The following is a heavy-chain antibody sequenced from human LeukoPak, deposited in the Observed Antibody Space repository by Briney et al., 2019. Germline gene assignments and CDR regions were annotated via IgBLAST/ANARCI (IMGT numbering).Heavy chain of an antibody. D-gene: IGHD3-10*01. V-gene: IGHV3-23*01. CDR1: GFTFSSYA. Sequence: PGGSLRLSCAASGFTFSSYAMSWVRQAPGKGLEWVSAISGSGGSTYYADSVKGRFTISRDNSKNTLYLQMNSLRAEDTAVYYCPSGMVRGVIQTPLYWGQGTLVTVSS. J-gene: IGHJ4*02. CDR3: PSGMVRGVIQTPLY. CDR2: ISGSGGST.